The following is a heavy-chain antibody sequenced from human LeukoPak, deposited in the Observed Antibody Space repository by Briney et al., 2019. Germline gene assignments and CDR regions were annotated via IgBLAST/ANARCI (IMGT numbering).Heavy chain of an antibody. Sequence: GFLRPSCSAPGFPFSSYWMSWVPQAPGKGLEWVANIKQDGSETYYVDSVKGRFTISRDNAKNLLYLEMNSLRAEDTALYYCARVDGSSSCPDYWGQGTLVTVSS. D-gene: IGHD6-13*01. CDR3: ARVDGSSSCPDY. V-gene: IGHV3-7*01. CDR1: GFPFSSYW. J-gene: IGHJ4*02. CDR2: IKQDGSET.